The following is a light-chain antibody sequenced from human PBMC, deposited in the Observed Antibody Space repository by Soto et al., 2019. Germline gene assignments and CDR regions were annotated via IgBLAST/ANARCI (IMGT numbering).Light chain of an antibody. Sequence: EIEMAQSPATLSVSPGERATLSCRASQSISSDVAWYQHKPGQAPRLLIYGASTTATGIPARFRGSGSGTEFTLTISSLQSEDFAVYNCQQYNKWPRTFGQGTKVEIK. CDR3: QQYNKWPRT. CDR1: QSISSD. V-gene: IGKV3-15*01. CDR2: GAS. J-gene: IGKJ2*01.